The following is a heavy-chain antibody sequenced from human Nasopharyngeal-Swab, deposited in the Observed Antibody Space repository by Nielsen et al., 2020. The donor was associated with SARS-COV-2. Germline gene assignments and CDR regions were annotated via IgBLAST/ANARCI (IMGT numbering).Heavy chain of an antibody. CDR1: GFTFSSYS. CDR3: ARVVPAAIDYYYYMDV. D-gene: IGHD2-2*02. Sequence: GESLKISCAASGFTFSSYSMNWVRQAPGKGLEWVSSISSSSSYIYYADSVKGRFTISRDNAKNSLYLQMNSLRAEDTAVYYCARVVPAAIDYYYYMDVWGKGTTVTVSS. CDR2: ISSSSSYI. J-gene: IGHJ6*03. V-gene: IGHV3-21*01.